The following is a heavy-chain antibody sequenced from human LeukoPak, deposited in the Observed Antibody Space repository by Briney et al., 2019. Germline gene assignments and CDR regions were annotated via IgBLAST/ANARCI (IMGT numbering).Heavy chain of an antibody. CDR3: ARHYGNDILTESGFDP. J-gene: IGHJ5*02. CDR1: GYTFTSHV. Sequence: ASVKVSCKASGYTFTSHVINWVRQAPGQGLEWMGWINPNSGGTSYAQKFQGRVTMTSDTSISTAYMELGRLRSDDTAVYYCARHYGNDILTESGFDPWGQGTLVTVSS. D-gene: IGHD3-9*01. V-gene: IGHV1-2*02. CDR2: INPNSGGT.